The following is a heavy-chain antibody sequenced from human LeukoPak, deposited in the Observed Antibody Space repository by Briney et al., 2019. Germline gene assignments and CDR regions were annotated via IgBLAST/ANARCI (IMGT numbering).Heavy chain of an antibody. D-gene: IGHD1-26*01. Sequence: PGGSLRLSCSASGFNFSTHGMRWVRQAPGKGLEWVAVISYDGSNKYYADSVKGRFTISRDNSKNTLYLQMNSLRAEDTAVYYCAKEARSRQGMDVWGQGTTVTVSS. V-gene: IGHV3-30*18. CDR2: ISYDGSNK. CDR3: AKEARSRQGMDV. J-gene: IGHJ6*02. CDR1: GFNFSTHG.